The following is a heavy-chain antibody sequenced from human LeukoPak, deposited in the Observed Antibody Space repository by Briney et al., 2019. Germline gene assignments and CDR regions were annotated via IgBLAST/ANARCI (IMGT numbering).Heavy chain of an antibody. Sequence: SETLSLTCTVSGGSVSSGSYYWGWIRQPPGKGLEWIGYIYYSGSTNYNPSLKSRVTISVDTSKNQFSLKLSSVTAADTAVYYCARGLSSIAAPGSWFDPWGQGTLVTVSS. CDR1: GGSVSSGSYY. CDR3: ARGLSSIAAPGSWFDP. V-gene: IGHV4-61*01. D-gene: IGHD6-13*01. CDR2: IYYSGST. J-gene: IGHJ5*02.